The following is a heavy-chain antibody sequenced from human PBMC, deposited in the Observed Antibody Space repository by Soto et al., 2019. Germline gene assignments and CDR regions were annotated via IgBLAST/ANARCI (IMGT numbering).Heavy chain of an antibody. V-gene: IGHV3-30*18. CDR2: ISYDGSNK. Sequence: GGSLRLSCAASGFTFSSYGMHWVRQAPGKGLEWVAVISYDGSNKYYADSVKGRFTISRDNSKNTLYLQMNSLRAEDTAVYYCEKDYGTIAAAGTSDYWGQGPLVTVSS. CDR1: GFTFSSYG. J-gene: IGHJ4*02. D-gene: IGHD6-13*01. CDR3: EKDYGTIAAAGTSDY.